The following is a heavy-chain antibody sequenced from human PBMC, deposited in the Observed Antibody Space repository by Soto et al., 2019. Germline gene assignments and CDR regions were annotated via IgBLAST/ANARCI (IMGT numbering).Heavy chain of an antibody. J-gene: IGHJ3*02. D-gene: IGHD4-4*01. Sequence: QAQLVESGGGLVKPGGSLRLSCAASRFTFSDYYLTWIRQAPGKGLEWISYISDSGRTIYFADSVKGRFTISRDNAENSLSLQMHSLRAEDTAVYYCASVMMTTTDAFDIWGQGTMVTVSS. V-gene: IGHV3-11*01. CDR2: ISDSGRTI. CDR1: RFTFSDYY. CDR3: ASVMMTTTDAFDI.